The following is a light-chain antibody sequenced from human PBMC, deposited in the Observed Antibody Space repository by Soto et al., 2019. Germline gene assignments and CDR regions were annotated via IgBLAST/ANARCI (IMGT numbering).Light chain of an antibody. J-gene: IGLJ1*01. CDR3: CSYAGSSSPYV. CDR2: EVF. V-gene: IGLV2-23*02. CDR1: SSDVGSYPL. Sequence: QSALPQPASVSGSPGQSITTSCTGTSSDVGSYPLVSWYQQHPGEAPKLLIFEVFRRPSGVSNRFSGSKSGNTASLTISGLQAEDEAEYYCCSYAGSSSPYVFGTGTKLTVL.